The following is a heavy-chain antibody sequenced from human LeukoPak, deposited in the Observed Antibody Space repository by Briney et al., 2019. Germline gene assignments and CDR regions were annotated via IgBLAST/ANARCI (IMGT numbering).Heavy chain of an antibody. J-gene: IGHJ4*02. CDR3: ARMRDYVWGSYSFFFDY. Sequence: ASVKVSCKASSFIFNNYGISWVRQAPGRGLEWMGWISAYNGNTNYAQKLQGRVTMTTDTSTSTAYMELRSLRSDDTAVYYCARMRDYVWGSYSFFFDYWGQGTLVTVSS. V-gene: IGHV1-18*01. CDR1: SFIFNNYG. CDR2: ISAYNGNT. D-gene: IGHD3-16*01.